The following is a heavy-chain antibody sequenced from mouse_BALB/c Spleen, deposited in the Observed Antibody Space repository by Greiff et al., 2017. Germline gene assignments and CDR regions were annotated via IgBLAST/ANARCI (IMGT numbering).Heavy chain of an antibody. CDR3: ARDYEVDY. V-gene: IGHV5-17*02. J-gene: IGHJ2*01. Sequence: EVQLVESGGGLVQPGGSRKLSCAASGFTFSSFGMHWVRQAPEKGLEWVAYISSGSSTIYYADTVKGRFTISRDNPKNTLFLQMTSLRSEDTAMYYCARDYEVDYWGQGTTLTVSS. CDR2: ISSGSSTI. D-gene: IGHD2-4*01. CDR1: GFTFSSFG.